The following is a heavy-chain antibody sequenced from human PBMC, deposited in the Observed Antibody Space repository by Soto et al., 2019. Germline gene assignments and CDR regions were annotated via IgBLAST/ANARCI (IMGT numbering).Heavy chain of an antibody. D-gene: IGHD3-16*01. CDR2: INPGGGST. V-gene: IGHV1-46*01. CDR1: GYIFTSYY. Sequence: QVQLVQSGPEVQKPGASVKISCKASGYIFTSYYIHWVRQAPGQGLEWMGIINPGGGSTSSAQKFRDRTTVTRDTSTRTVYRELSSLKSDDTAVYYCARDANAALTFHYYGMDVWGQGTTLTVSS. CDR3: ARDANAALTFHYYGMDV. J-gene: IGHJ6*02.